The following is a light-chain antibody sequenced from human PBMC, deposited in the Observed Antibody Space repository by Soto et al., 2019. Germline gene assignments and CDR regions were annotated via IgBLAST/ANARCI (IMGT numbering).Light chain of an antibody. J-gene: IGKJ2*01. CDR3: QQSYSSPYT. CDR1: QIIANF. CDR2: GVS. V-gene: IGKV1-39*01. Sequence: DIQMTQSPASLSASVGDRVTLTCRAGQIIANFLHWYQHKPGKAPKRLIYGVSNLESGVPSRFSGSGAGTDFTLTISSLQPEDFATYYCQQSYSSPYTFGRGTKVEI.